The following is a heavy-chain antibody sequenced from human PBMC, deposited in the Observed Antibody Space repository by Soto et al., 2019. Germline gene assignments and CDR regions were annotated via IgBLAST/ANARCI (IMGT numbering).Heavy chain of an antibody. CDR3: AREARNYDILTGYYAGYEVDY. D-gene: IGHD3-9*01. Sequence: QVQLQESGPGLVKPSQTLSLTCTVSGGSISSGGYYWSWIRQHPGKGLEWIGYIYYSGSTYYNPSLXXXVTRSVDTSKXXFXLXXSSVTAADTAVYYCAREARNYDILTGYYAGYEVDYWGQGTLVTVSS. J-gene: IGHJ4*02. V-gene: IGHV4-31*01. CDR1: GGSISSGGYY. CDR2: IYYSGST.